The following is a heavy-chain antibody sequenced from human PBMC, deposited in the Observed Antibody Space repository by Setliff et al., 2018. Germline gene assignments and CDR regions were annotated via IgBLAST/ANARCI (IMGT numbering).Heavy chain of an antibody. CDR1: GYAFTSYY. V-gene: IGHV1-46*01. CDR3: VRVTSGRLDFDY. J-gene: IGHJ4*02. Sequence: ASVKVSCKASGYAFTSYYMYWVRQAPGQGLEWMGTINTGGGGASIVDQFQGRVTITWVTSISTAYMELSSLRSEDTAVYYCVRVTSGRLDFDYWGQGTPVTVSS. D-gene: IGHD6-19*01. CDR2: INTGGGGA.